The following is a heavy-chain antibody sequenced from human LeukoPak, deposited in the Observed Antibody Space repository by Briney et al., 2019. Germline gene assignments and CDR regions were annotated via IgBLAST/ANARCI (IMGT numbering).Heavy chain of an antibody. CDR2: IYYSGST. CDR1: GGSISSGGYY. CDR3: ARTTIGGEVGY. J-gene: IGHJ4*02. Sequence: PSETLSLTCTVSGGSISSGGYYWRWIRQHPGKGLEWIGYIYYSGSTYYNPSLKSRVTISVDTSKNQFSLKLTSVTAADTAVYFCARTTIGGEVGYWGQGTLVTVSS. V-gene: IGHV4-31*03. D-gene: IGHD3-16*01.